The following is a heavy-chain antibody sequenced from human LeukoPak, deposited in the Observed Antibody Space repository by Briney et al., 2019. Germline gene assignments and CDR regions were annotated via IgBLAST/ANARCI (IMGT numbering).Heavy chain of an antibody. CDR2: IPHDGRDT. D-gene: IGHD6-6*01. V-gene: IGHV3-30*04. CDR3: ARVGRVSIYPSYMDV. J-gene: IGHJ6*03. CDR1: GFTFSTFP. Sequence: PGGSLRLSCEASGFTFSTFPMHWVRQTPHKRLEWVAVIPHDGRDTYYADSVKGRFTISRDNSKNTLYLQMNSLSPEDTAVVYCARVGRVSIYPSYMDVWGKGTTVIVSS.